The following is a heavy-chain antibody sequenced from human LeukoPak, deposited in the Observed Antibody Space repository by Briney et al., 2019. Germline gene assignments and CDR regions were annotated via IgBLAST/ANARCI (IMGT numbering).Heavy chain of an antibody. CDR1: GFTVSSNY. D-gene: IGHD1-26*01. J-gene: IGHJ4*02. CDR3: ARDERPGSYYFDY. Sequence: GGSLRLSCAASGFTVSSNYMSWVRQAPGKGPEWVSVIYSGGSTYYADSVKGRFTISRDNSKNTLYLQMNSLRAEDTAVYYCARDERPGSYYFDYWGQGTLVTVSS. V-gene: IGHV3-66*01. CDR2: IYSGGST.